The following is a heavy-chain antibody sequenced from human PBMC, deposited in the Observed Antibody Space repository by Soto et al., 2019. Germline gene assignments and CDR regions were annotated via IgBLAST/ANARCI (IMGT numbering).Heavy chain of an antibody. D-gene: IGHD1-26*01. CDR3: AREGHSSWEWLDP. Sequence: QVQLQESGPGLVEPSQTLSLVCSVSGDPLSYGGYSWRWVRQSPGKALEWIGFVYHTGATYYHPSLESRGTMAVDMSKNEFSLKLTSVTAADTATYYCAREGHSSWEWLDPWGQGILVTVSS. J-gene: IGHJ5*02. CDR2: VYHTGAT. CDR1: GDPLSYGGYS. V-gene: IGHV4-31*03.